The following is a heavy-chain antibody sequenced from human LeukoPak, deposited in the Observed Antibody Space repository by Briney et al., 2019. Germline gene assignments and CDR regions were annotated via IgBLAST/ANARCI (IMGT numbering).Heavy chain of an antibody. Sequence: SETLSLTCTVSNDSINDSNWTWIRQPPGQRLEWIGYISNSGTTKYNPSLKSRVTISVDTSNNQISLRLRSVTAADTAVYFCARGGRNFDYWGQGTLVTVSS. CDR2: ISNSGTT. D-gene: IGHD1-26*01. V-gene: IGHV4-59*01. CDR3: ARGGRNFDY. J-gene: IGHJ4*02. CDR1: NDSINDSN.